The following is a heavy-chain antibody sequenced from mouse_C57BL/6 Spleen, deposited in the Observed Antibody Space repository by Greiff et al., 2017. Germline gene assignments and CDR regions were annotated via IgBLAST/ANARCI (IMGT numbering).Heavy chain of an antibody. CDR3: TTYSSGDFDY. CDR2: IDPEDGDT. D-gene: IGHD3-1*01. J-gene: IGHJ2*01. CDR1: GFNITDYY. Sequence: EVQRVESGAELVRPGASVKLSCTASGFNITDYYMPWVKQRPEQGLEWIGKIDPEDGDTEYAPKFPGKATMTADTSSNTAYLQLSSLTSEDAAVYYCTTYSSGDFDYWGQGTTLTVSS. V-gene: IGHV14-1*01.